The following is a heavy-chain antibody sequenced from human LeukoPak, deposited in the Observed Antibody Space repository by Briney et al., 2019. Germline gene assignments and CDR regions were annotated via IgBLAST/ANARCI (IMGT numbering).Heavy chain of an antibody. Sequence: PSETLCLTCAVSGGSFSSYYWSWVRQPPGKGLEWIGYIYYSGSTNYNPSLKSRVTISVDTSKNQFSLKLSSVTAADTAVYYCARLGYYDSSGYFDYWGQGTLVTVSS. CDR2: IYYSGST. J-gene: IGHJ4*02. CDR3: ARLGYYDSSGYFDY. V-gene: IGHV4-59*08. CDR1: GGSFSSYY. D-gene: IGHD3-22*01.